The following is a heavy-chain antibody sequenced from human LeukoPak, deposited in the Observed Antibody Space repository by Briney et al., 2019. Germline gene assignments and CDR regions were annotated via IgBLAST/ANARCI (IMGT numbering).Heavy chain of an antibody. CDR2: IYYSGST. J-gene: IGHJ4*02. CDR3: ASVGYGDYV. D-gene: IGHD4-17*01. Sequence: SETLSLTCTVSGASINSYYWSWIRQPPGRGLEWIGYIYYSGSTNYNPSLKSRVTISVDTSKNQFSLKLSSVTAADTAVYYCASVGYGDYVWGQGTLVTVSS. V-gene: IGHV4-59*01. CDR1: GASINSYY.